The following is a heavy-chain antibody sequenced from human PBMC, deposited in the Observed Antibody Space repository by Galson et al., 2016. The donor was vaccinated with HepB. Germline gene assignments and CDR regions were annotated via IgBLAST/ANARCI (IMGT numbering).Heavy chain of an antibody. D-gene: IGHD3-22*01. CDR2: IIPFFGAP. CDR3: ARGQNYYESSGFYYCVLDV. CDR1: GGTFTSDS. V-gene: IGHV1-69*13. J-gene: IGHJ6*02. Sequence: SVKVSCKASGGTFTSDSFTWVREAPGQGLEWLGGIIPFFGAPNYAQRFRDRVTITADESTRTVYMELNSLTSEDTAVYFCARGQNYYESSGFYYCVLDVWGQGTTLTVSS.